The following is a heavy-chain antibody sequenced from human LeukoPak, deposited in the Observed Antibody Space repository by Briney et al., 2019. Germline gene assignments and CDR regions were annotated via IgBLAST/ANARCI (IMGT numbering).Heavy chain of an antibody. V-gene: IGHV1-69*01. D-gene: IGHD1-1*01. CDR1: GGTFSSYA. Sequence: SVKVSCKASGGTFSSYAISWVRQAPGQGLEWMGGIIPIFGTANYAQKFQGRVTITADESTSTAYMELSSLRSEDTAVYYCARDRNVPYYYYYVDVWGKGTTVTVSS. J-gene: IGHJ6*03. CDR3: ARDRNVPYYYYYVDV. CDR2: IIPIFGTA.